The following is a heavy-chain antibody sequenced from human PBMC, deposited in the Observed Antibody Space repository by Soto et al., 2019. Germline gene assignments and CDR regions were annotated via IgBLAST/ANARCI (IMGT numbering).Heavy chain of an antibody. V-gene: IGHV5-51*01. Sequence: GESLKISCRGSGYYSSSYWIAWVRQMSGKGLEWLGSVYVSDSETKYSPPFQGQVTISADKYTNTAYLYWSSLKASDTAMYYCARRGTLSGRDAFDVWGEGTMVTVS. CDR2: VYVSDSET. D-gene: IGHD5-12*01. CDR3: ARRGTLSGRDAFDV. J-gene: IGHJ3*01. CDR1: GYYSSSYW.